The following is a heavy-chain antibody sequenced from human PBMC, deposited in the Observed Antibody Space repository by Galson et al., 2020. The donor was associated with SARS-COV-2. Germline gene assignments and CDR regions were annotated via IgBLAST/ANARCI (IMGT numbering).Heavy chain of an antibody. D-gene: IGHD3-22*01. CDR2: IYYSGST. CDR1: GGSISSGGYY. V-gene: IGHV4-31*03. CDR3: ARWYYDSSGYPARRDAFDI. Sequence: SETLSLTCTVSGGSISSGGYYWSWIRQHPGKGLEWIGYIYYSGSTYYNPSLKSRVTISVDTSKNQFSLKLSPVTAADTAVYYCARWYYDSSGYPARRDAFDIWGQGTMVTVSS. J-gene: IGHJ3*02.